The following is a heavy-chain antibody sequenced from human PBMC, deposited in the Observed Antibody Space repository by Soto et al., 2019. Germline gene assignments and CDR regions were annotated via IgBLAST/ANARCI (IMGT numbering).Heavy chain of an antibody. CDR2: ISGSSSSI. V-gene: IGHV3-48*01. CDR3: ARGPLNQDRRGL. J-gene: IGHJ4*02. D-gene: IGHD2-15*01. Sequence: EVQLVESGGGLVQPGGSLRLSCAASGFTFSTYSMNWVRQAPGKGLEWVSYISGSSSSIYYADSVKGRFTISRDNAKNSLYLQVDSLRAEDTAVYYCARGPLNQDRRGLWGQGTLVTVSS. CDR1: GFTFSTYS.